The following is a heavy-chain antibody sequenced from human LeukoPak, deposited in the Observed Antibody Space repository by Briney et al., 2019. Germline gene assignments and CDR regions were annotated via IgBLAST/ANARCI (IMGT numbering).Heavy chain of an antibody. CDR2: ISSSGGNI. CDR3: ARADGYNPIYYYYGMDV. CDR1: GFSFSVYY. V-gene: IGHV3-11*01. Sequence: PGGSLRLSCAASGFSFSVYYMSWIRQAPGKGLEWVSYISSSGGNIYYADSVKGRFTISRDNAKNSLYLQMNSLRAEDTAVYYCARADGYNPIYYYYGMDVWGQGTTVTVSS. J-gene: IGHJ6*02. D-gene: IGHD5-24*01.